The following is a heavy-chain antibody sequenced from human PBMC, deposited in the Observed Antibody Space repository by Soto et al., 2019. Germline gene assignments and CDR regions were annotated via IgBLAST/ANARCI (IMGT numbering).Heavy chain of an antibody. J-gene: IGHJ3*02. Sequence: SVKVSCKASGGTFSSYTISWVRQAPGQGLEWMGRIIPILGIANYAQKFQGRVTITADKSTSTAYMELSSLRSEDTAVYYCARDSSGYPGDIWGQGTMVTVSS. D-gene: IGHD3-22*01. V-gene: IGHV1-69*04. CDR1: GGTFSSYT. CDR3: ARDSSGYPGDI. CDR2: IIPILGIA.